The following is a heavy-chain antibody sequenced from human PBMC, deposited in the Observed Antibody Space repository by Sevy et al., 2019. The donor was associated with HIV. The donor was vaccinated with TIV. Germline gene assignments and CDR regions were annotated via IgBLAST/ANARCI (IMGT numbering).Heavy chain of an antibody. Sequence: AAVKVSCKVSGYTLIEFSMHWVRQAPGKGLEWMGGFDPEDRETIYTQRFQGRVTMTEDTSTDTAYMELSSLRSEDTAVYYCSTGLPGEYVDYRSCYSDYFAYWGQGTLVTVSS. J-gene: IGHJ4*02. CDR2: FDPEDRET. V-gene: IGHV1-24*01. CDR1: GYTLIEFS. CDR3: STGLPGEYVDYRSCYSDYFAY. D-gene: IGHD2-15*01.